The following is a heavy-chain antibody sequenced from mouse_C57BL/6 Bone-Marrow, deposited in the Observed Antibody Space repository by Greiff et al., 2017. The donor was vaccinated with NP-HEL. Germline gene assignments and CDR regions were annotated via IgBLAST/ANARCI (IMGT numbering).Heavy chain of an antibody. J-gene: IGHJ3*01. D-gene: IGHD2-4*01. CDR2: IWGVGST. V-gene: IGHV2-6*01. CDR1: GFSLTSYG. CDR3: ARLRFPAY. Sequence: QVQLQQSGPGLVAPSQSLSITCTVSGFSLTSYGVDWVRQSPGKGLEWLGVIWGVGSTNYNSALKSRLSISKDNSKSQVCLKMNSLQTDDTAMYYCARLRFPAYWGQGTLVTVSA.